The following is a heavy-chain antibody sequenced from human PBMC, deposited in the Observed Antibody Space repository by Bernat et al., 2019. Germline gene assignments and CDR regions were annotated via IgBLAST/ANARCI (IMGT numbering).Heavy chain of an antibody. J-gene: IGHJ3*02. CDR3: ARDRVDSLGYDAFDI. CDR1: GYTFTSYA. CDR2: INAGNGNT. D-gene: IGHD3-16*01. Sequence: QVQLVQSGAEVKKPGASVKVSCKASGYTFTSYAMHWVRQAPGQRLEWMGWINAGNGNTKYSQKFQGRVTITRDTSASTAYMELSSLRSEDTAVYYCARDRVDSLGYDAFDIWGQGTMVTVSS. V-gene: IGHV1-3*01.